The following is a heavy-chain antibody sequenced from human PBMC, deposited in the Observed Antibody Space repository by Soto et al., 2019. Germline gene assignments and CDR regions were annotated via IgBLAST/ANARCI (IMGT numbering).Heavy chain of an antibody. Sequence: PGGSLRLSCAASGFTFSSYDIHWVRQAPGKGLEWVAVISYDGTTKYYADSVKGRFTISRDNSKNTLYLQMNSLRAEDTAVYYCATGYYAHAFDMWGQGTMVTVSS. CDR3: ATGYYAHAFDM. CDR1: GFTFSSYD. CDR2: ISYDGTTK. D-gene: IGHD3-9*01. J-gene: IGHJ3*02. V-gene: IGHV3-30-3*01.